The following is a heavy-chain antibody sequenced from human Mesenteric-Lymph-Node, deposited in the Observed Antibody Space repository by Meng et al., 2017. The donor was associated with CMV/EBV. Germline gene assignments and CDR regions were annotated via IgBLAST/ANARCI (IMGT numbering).Heavy chain of an antibody. CDR1: GGSFSGYY. CDR3: ARHQRWLKSEGGFNY. D-gene: IGHD4-23*01. J-gene: IGHJ4*02. V-gene: IGHV4-34*01. Sequence: QVQQQHWGGGLLKPSETLSLTCAVYGGSFSGYYWSWIRQPPGKGLEWIGEINHSGSTNYNPSLKSRVTISVDTSKNQFSLKLSSVTAADTAVYYCARHQRWLKSEGGFNYWGQGTLVTVSS. CDR2: INHSGST.